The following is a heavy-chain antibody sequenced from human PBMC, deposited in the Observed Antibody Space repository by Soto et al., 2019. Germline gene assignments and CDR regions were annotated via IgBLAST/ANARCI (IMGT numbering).Heavy chain of an antibody. CDR2: ISSSSSTI. Sequence: PGGSLRLSCAASGFTFSSYSMNWVRQAPGKGLEWVSYISSSSSTIYYADSVKGRFTISRDNAKNSLYCARESRFLEWLSLNWFDPWGQGTLVTVSS. CDR3: DP. D-gene: IGHD3-3*01. CDR1: GFTFSSYS. V-gene: IGHV3-48*01. J-gene: IGHJ5*02.